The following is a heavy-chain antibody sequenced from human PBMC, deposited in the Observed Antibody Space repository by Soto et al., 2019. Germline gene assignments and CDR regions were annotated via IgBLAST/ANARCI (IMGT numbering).Heavy chain of an antibody. Sequence: GGSLRLSCAASGFTFSSYAMSWVRQAPGKGLEWVSAISGSGGSTYYADSVKGRFTISRDNSKNTLYLQMNSLRAEDTAVYYCEKDRAASCTNGVCYFDYWGQGTLVTVSS. D-gene: IGHD2-8*01. CDR2: ISGSGGST. J-gene: IGHJ4*02. V-gene: IGHV3-23*01. CDR3: EKDRAASCTNGVCYFDY. CDR1: GFTFSSYA.